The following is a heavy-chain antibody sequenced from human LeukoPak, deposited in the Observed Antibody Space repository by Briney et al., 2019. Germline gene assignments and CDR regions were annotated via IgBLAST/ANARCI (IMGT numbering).Heavy chain of an antibody. V-gene: IGHV3-21*01. Sequence: PGGSLRLSCAASGFTFSSYSMNWVRQAPGKGLEWVSSISSSSIYIYYADSVKGRFTISRDNAKNSLYLQMNSLRAEDTAVYYCARGRTGYCTNGVCSTYYFDFWGQGTLVTVSS. CDR2: ISSSSIYI. CDR3: ARGRTGYCTNGVCSTYYFDF. J-gene: IGHJ4*02. CDR1: GFTFSSYS. D-gene: IGHD2-8*01.